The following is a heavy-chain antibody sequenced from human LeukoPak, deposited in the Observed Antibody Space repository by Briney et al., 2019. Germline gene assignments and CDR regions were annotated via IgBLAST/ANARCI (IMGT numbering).Heavy chain of an antibody. CDR3: ARRSSGYYY. V-gene: IGHV3-72*01. CDR1: GFTFSDHY. CDR2: TRNKANSYTT. J-gene: IGHJ4*02. Sequence: GGSLRLSCAASGFTFSDHYMDWVRQAPGKGLEWVGRTRNKANSYTTEYAASVKGRFTISRDDSKNSLYLQMNSLKTEDTAVYYCARRSSGYYYWGQGTLVTVSS. D-gene: IGHD3-22*01.